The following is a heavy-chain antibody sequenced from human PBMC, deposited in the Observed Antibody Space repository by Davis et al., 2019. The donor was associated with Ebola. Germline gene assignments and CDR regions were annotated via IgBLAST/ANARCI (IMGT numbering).Heavy chain of an antibody. CDR3: ASLWFGELYYYGMDV. J-gene: IGHJ6*02. V-gene: IGHV4-31*03. CDR1: GGSTSSGGYY. D-gene: IGHD3-10*01. CDR2: IYYSGST. Sequence: MPSETLSLTCTVSGGSTSSGGYYWSWIRQHPGKGLEWIGYIYYSGSTYYNPSLKSRVTISVDTSKNQFSLKLSSVTAADTAVYYCASLWFGELYYYGMDVWGQGTTVTVSS.